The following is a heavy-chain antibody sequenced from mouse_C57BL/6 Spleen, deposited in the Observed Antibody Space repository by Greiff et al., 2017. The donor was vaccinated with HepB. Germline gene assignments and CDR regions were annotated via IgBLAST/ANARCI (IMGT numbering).Heavy chain of an antibody. V-gene: IGHV14-4*01. D-gene: IGHD2-5*01. CDR3: TTSFYSNVFDY. CDR1: GFNIKDDY. J-gene: IGHJ2*01. CDR2: IDPENGDT. Sequence: EVQLQQSGAELVRPGASVKLSCTASGFNIKDDYMHWVKQRPEQGLEWIGWIDPENGDTEYASKFQGKATITADTSSNTAYLQLSSLTSEDTAVYYCTTSFYSNVFDYWGQGTTLTVSS.